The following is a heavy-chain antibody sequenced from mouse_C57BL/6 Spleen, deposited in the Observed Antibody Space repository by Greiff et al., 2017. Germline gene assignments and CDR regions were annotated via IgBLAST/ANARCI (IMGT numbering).Heavy chain of an antibody. Sequence: VKLQQPGAELVRPGSSVKLSCKASGYTFTSYWMHWVKPRPIQGLEWIGNIDPSDSETHYNQKFKDKATLTVDKSSSTAYMQLSSLTSEDSAVYYCARYSYPLYYAMDYWGQGTSVTVSS. CDR2: IDPSDSET. D-gene: IGHD3-3*01. J-gene: IGHJ4*01. CDR3: ARYSYPLYYAMDY. V-gene: IGHV1-52*01. CDR1: GYTFTSYW.